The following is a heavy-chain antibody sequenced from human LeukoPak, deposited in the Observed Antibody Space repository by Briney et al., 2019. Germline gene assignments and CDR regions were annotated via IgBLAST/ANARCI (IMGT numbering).Heavy chain of an antibody. D-gene: IGHD5-24*01. CDR3: AVEMATISSPYYFDY. J-gene: IGHJ4*02. Sequence: GASVKVSCKASGGTFSSYAISWVRQAPGRGLEWMGGIIPIFGTANYAQKFQGRVTITADESTSTAYMELSSLRSEDTAVYYCAVEMATISSPYYFDYWGQGTLVTVSS. V-gene: IGHV1-69*13. CDR1: GGTFSSYA. CDR2: IIPIFGTA.